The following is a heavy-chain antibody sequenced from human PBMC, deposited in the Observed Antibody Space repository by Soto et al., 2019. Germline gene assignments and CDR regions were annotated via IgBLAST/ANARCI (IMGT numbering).Heavy chain of an antibody. CDR1: GGTFSSYA. CDR3: AKGPGGSRHNWYYFDY. V-gene: IGHV1-69*13. Sequence: SVKVSCKASGGTFSSYAISWVRQAPGQGLEWMGGIIPIFGTANYAQKFQGRVTITADESTSTAYMELSSLRSEDTALYYCAKGPGGSRHNWYYFDYWGQGTLVTVSS. D-gene: IGHD2-15*01. CDR2: IIPIFGTA. J-gene: IGHJ4*02.